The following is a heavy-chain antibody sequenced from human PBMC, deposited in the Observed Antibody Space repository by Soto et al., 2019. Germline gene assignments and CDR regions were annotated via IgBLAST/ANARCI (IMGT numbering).Heavy chain of an antibody. CDR3: AIEKGGATSVHVFDI. CDR1: GFTFSTYS. Sequence: GGSLRLSCAASGFTFSTYSMNWVRQAPGKGLEWVSYISSSSSTIFYTDSVKGRFTVSRDNAKNSLYLQMNSLRAEDTALYYCAIEKGGATSVHVFDIWGQGTMVTVSS. D-gene: IGHD1-26*01. CDR2: ISSSSSTI. V-gene: IGHV3-48*01. J-gene: IGHJ3*02.